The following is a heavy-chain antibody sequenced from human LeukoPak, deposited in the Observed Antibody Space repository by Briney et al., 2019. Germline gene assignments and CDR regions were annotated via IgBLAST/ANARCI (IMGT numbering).Heavy chain of an antibody. CDR2: IIPIFGTA. V-gene: IGHV1-69*13. Sequence: SVKVSCKASGGTFSSYAISWVRQAPGQGLEWMGGIIPIFGTANYAQKFQGRVTITADESTSTAYMELRSLRSDDTAVYYCARGAGSSWYYYYYYMDVWGKGTTVTISS. J-gene: IGHJ6*03. D-gene: IGHD6-13*01. CDR3: ARGAGSSWYYYYYYMDV. CDR1: GGTFSSYA.